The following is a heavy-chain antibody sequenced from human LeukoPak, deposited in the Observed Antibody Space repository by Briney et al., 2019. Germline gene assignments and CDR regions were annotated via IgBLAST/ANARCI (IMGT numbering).Heavy chain of an antibody. V-gene: IGHV4-59*08. CDR2: IYYSGST. CDR3: ARHEATAMVTFDY. J-gene: IGHJ4*02. CDR1: GGSLSSYY. Sequence: PSETLSLTCTVSGGSLSSYYWSWIRQPPGKGLEWIGYIYYSGSTNYNPSLKSRVTISVDTSKNQFSLKLSSVTAADTAVYYCARHEATAMVTFDYWGQGTLVTVSS. D-gene: IGHD5-18*01.